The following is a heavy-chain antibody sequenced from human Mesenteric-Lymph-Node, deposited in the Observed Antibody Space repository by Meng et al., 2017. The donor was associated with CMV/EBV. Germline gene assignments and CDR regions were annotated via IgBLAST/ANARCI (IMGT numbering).Heavy chain of an antibody. D-gene: IGHD5/OR15-5a*01. CDR3: ATVHSLWDYYGMDV. Sequence: GESLKISCAASGFTVSNNYMSWARQAPGKGLEWVSVIYSNSTTYYADSVKGRFTISRDNSKNTLYLQMNSLRAEDTAVYYCATVHSLWDYYGMDVWGQGTTVTVSS. V-gene: IGHV3-66*02. CDR2: IYSNSTT. J-gene: IGHJ6*02. CDR1: GFTVSNNY.